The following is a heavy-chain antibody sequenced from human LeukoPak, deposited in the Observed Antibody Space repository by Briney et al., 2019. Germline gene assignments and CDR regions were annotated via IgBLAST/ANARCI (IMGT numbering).Heavy chain of an antibody. Sequence: GGSLTLAWAVSGLTFSSYSMNWVRQAPGKWLEWVSSISSSSSYIYYADSVKGPFTISRDNAKSSLYLQMNSLRAEDTAVYYCARSTSYYYYMDVWGKGTPVTVSS. CDR3: ARSTSYYYYMDV. V-gene: IGHV3-21*01. CDR2: ISSSSSYI. D-gene: IGHD1-14*01. CDR1: GLTFSSYS. J-gene: IGHJ6*03.